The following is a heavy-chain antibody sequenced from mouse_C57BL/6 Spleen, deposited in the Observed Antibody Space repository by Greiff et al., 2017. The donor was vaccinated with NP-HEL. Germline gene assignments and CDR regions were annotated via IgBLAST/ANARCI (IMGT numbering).Heavy chain of an antibody. J-gene: IGHJ4*01. Sequence: VQLQQSGPELVKPGASVKISCKASGYSFTGYYMNWVKQSPEKSLEWIGEINPSTGGTTYNQKFKAKATLTVDKSSSTAYMQLKSLTSEDSAVYYCARSGSYDGYYYAMDYWGQGTSVTVSS. CDR3: ARSGSYDGYYYAMDY. V-gene: IGHV1-42*01. CDR1: GYSFTGYY. D-gene: IGHD2-12*01. CDR2: INPSTGGT.